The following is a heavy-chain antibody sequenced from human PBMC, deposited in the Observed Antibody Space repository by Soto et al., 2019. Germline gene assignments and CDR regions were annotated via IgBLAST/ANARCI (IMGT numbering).Heavy chain of an antibody. CDR2: IFYSGST. CDR1: SGSISSTIYS. J-gene: IGHJ6*02. Sequence: SETLSLTCTASSGSISSTIYSWDWIRQPPGKGLEWIGSIFYSGSTYYNPSLKSRVTISVDTSKNQFSLTLTSVTAADTAVYYCAGVESGIAAAYYYYYGMDVWGQGTTVTVSS. CDR3: AGVESGIAAAYYYYYGMDV. V-gene: IGHV4-39*01. D-gene: IGHD6-13*01.